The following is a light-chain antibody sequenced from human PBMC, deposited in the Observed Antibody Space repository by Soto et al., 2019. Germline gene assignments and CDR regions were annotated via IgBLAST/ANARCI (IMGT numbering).Light chain of an antibody. CDR1: SSNVGNNY. Sequence: QSVLTQPPSVSAAPGQKVTISCSGSSSNVGNNYVSWYQHLPGTAPKLLIYDNNKRPSGIPDQFSASKSGTSATLGISGLQTGDEADYYCGTWDDSLSAVVFGGGTKLTVL. V-gene: IGLV1-51*01. CDR3: GTWDDSLSAVV. CDR2: DNN. J-gene: IGLJ3*02.